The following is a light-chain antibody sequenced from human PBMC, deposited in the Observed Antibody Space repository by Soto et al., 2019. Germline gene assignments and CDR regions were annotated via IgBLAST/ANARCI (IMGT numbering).Light chain of an antibody. CDR3: QQYGSSGT. J-gene: IGKJ1*01. V-gene: IGKV3-20*01. CDR2: GAS. CDR1: QSVCNNY. Sequence: EIVLTLSPGTLSLSPGERATLSCRASQSVCNNYLAGYQQKPRQAPRLLIYGASNRATGIPDRFSGSGSGTDFTLTISRLEPEDFERYYCQQYGSSGTFGQGTKVEIK.